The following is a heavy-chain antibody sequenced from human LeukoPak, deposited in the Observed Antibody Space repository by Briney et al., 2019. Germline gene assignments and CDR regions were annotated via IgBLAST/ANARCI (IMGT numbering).Heavy chain of an antibody. D-gene: IGHD6-19*01. CDR1: GGSISSYY. CDR2: IYYSGST. V-gene: IGHV4-59*01. J-gene: IGHJ6*03. Sequence: SETLSLTCTVSGGSISSYYWSWIRQPPGKGLEWIGYIYYSGSTNYNPSLKSRVTISEDTSKNQFSLKLSSVTAADTAVYYCAGSPLSYYYYMDVWGKGTTVTVSS. CDR3: AGSPLSYYYYMDV.